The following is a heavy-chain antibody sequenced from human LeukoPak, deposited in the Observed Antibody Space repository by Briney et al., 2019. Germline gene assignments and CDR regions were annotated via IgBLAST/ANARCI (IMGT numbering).Heavy chain of an antibody. Sequence: GGSLRLSCAASGFTFSSYSMNWVRQAPGKGLEWVSSVSSSSSYIYYADSVKGRFTISRDNAKNSLYLQMNSLRAEDTAVYYCAKAPDYGDSYFYYYYGMDVWGQGTTVTVSS. D-gene: IGHD4-17*01. CDR1: GFTFSSYS. V-gene: IGHV3-21*01. CDR2: VSSSSSYI. CDR3: AKAPDYGDSYFYYYYGMDV. J-gene: IGHJ6*02.